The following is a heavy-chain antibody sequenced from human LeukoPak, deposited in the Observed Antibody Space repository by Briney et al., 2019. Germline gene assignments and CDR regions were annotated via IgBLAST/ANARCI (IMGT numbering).Heavy chain of an antibody. J-gene: IGHJ3*02. CDR1: GFTVSSNY. CDR3: ARTVWFGELFHALGAFDI. CDR2: IYSGGST. Sequence: PGGSLRLSCAASGFTVSSNYMSWVRQAPGKGLEWVSVIYSGGSTYYADSVKGRFTISRDNSKNTLYLQMNSLRAEDTAVYYCARTVWFGELFHALGAFDIWGQGTMVTVSS. D-gene: IGHD3-10*01. V-gene: IGHV3-66*01.